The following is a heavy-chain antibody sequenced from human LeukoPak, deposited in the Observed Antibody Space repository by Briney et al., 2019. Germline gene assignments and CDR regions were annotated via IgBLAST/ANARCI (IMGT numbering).Heavy chain of an antibody. V-gene: IGHV4-59*01. Sequence: SETLSLTCTVSGGSISSYYWSWIRQPPGKGLEWIGYIYYSGSTSYNPSLKSRVTISVDTSKNQFSLKLSSVTAADTAVYYCARVSGAAGNDCFDYWGQGTLVTVSS. CDR2: IYYSGST. D-gene: IGHD6-13*01. CDR3: ARVSGAAGNDCFDY. CDR1: GGSISSYY. J-gene: IGHJ4*02.